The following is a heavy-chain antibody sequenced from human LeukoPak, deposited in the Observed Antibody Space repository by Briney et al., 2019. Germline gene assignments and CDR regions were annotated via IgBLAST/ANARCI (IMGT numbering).Heavy chain of an antibody. J-gene: IGHJ4*02. D-gene: IGHD3-16*02. CDR3: ARGNDYDYVWGSYRYDY. CDR2: ISAYNGNT. CDR1: GYTFTSYG. Sequence: ASVKVSCKASGYTFTSYGISWVRQAPGQGLEWMGWISAYNGNTNYAQKLQGRVTMTTDTSTSTAYMELRSLRSDDTAVYYCARGNDYDYVWGSYRYDYWGQGTLVTVSS. V-gene: IGHV1-18*01.